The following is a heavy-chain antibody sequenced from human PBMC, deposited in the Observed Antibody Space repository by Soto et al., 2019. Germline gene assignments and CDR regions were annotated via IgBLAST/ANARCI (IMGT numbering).Heavy chain of an antibody. V-gene: IGHV3-53*01. Sequence: PGGSLRLSCAVSGFSVSGNYMSWVRQAPGKGLEWVSVIYRGDATHYADSVKGRFTISRDNSKNTVYLQMNSLRAEDTAVYYCARDRSDSSRADSFDIWGQGTMVTVSS. CDR1: GFSVSGNY. CDR2: IYRGDAT. CDR3: ARDRSDSSRADSFDI. D-gene: IGHD6-25*01. J-gene: IGHJ3*02.